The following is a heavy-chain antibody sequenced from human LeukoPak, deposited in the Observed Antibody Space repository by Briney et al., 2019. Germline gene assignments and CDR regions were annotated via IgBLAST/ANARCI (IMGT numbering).Heavy chain of an antibody. V-gene: IGHV1-69*06. CDR1: GGTFSSYA. CDR3: ARGVSGTRSPHLDY. CDR2: IIPIFGTA. D-gene: IGHD1-26*01. Sequence: SVKVSCKASGGTFSSYAISWVRQAPGQGLEWMGGIIPIFGTANYAQKFQGRVTITADKSTSTAYMELSSLRSEDTAVYYCARGVSGTRSPHLDYWGQGTLVTVSS. J-gene: IGHJ4*02.